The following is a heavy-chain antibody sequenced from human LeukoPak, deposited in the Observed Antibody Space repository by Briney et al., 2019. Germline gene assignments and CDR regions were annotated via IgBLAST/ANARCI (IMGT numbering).Heavy chain of an antibody. D-gene: IGHD1-1*01. CDR1: GYTFTSYD. V-gene: IGHV1-8*01. CDR2: MNPNSGNT. Sequence: ASVKASCKASGYTFTSYDINWVRRATGQGLEWMGWMNPNSGNTGYAQKFQGRVTMTRNTSISTAYMELSSLRSEDTAVYYCAREWTRGWNDRPNDYWGQGTLVTVSS. J-gene: IGHJ4*02. CDR3: AREWTRGWNDRPNDY.